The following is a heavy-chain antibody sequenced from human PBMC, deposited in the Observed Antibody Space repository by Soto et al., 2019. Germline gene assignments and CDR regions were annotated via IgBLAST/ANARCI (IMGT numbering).Heavy chain of an antibody. J-gene: IGHJ4*02. CDR1: DFSFTSHG. CDR2: ISLYNGNT. Sequence: GASVKVSCKAYDFSFTSHGISWVRQAPGQGLELMGWISLYNGNTNYAQQFQGRVTMTTDTSTSTAYMELRSLRSDDTAMYFCAIYHLELFRFDYWGQGTLVTVYS. D-gene: IGHD2-2*01. CDR3: AIYHLELFRFDY. V-gene: IGHV1-18*04.